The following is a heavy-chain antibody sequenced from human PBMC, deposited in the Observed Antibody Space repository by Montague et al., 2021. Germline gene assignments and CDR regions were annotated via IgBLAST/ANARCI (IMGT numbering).Heavy chain of an antibody. V-gene: IGHV4-38-2*02. CDR2: VSHGGRT. Sequence: SETLSLTCTVSRSLINSDYYWGWIRQPPGKGLGWMGSVSHGGRTYYNPSLKSRVTISVGTSNNHFSLKLSSVTAADTAMYYCARERDRYYYMDIWGKGTTITVSS. J-gene: IGHJ6*03. CDR3: ARERDRYYYMDI. CDR1: RSLINSDYY.